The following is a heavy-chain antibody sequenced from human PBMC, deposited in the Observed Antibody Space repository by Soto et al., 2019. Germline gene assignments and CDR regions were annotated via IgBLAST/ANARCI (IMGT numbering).Heavy chain of an antibody. D-gene: IGHD3-10*01. CDR2: ISYDGSNK. V-gene: IGHV3-30-3*01. CDR1: GFTFSSYA. CDR3: ARLSRGGLVTAHYYYYGMDV. J-gene: IGHJ6*02. Sequence: GGSLRLCCAACGFTFSSYAMHWVRQAPGKGLEWVAVISYDGSNKYYADSVKGRFTISRDNSKNTLYLQMNSLRAEDTAVYYCARLSRGGLVTAHYYYYGMDVWVQGTTVTVSS.